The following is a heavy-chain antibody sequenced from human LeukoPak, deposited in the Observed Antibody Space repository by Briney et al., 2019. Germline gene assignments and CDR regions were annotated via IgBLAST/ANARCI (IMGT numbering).Heavy chain of an antibody. J-gene: IGHJ3*02. CDR3: ARGSSGSYLVAFDI. V-gene: IGHV3-7*04. CDR1: GFTFISYW. Sequence: GGSLRLSCAASGFTFISYWMTWVRQAPGKGLEWVANIKQDGSEIYYVDPVKGRFTISRDNAKNSLYLQMNSPRAEATAVYYCARGSSGSYLVAFDIWGQGTMVTVSS. D-gene: IGHD3-22*01. CDR2: IKQDGSEI.